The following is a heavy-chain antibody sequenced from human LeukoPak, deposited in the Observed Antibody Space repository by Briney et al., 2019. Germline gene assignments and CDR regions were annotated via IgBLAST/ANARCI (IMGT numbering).Heavy chain of an antibody. D-gene: IGHD3-16*01. V-gene: IGHV3-23*01. CDR2: ISGSGGST. J-gene: IGHJ4*02. CDR1: GFTFSSYA. CDR3: ARVGVTFGGVILYYFDY. Sequence: PGGSLRLSCSASGFTFSSYALSWVRQAPGKGLEWVSAISGSGGSTYYADSVKGRFTISRDNSKNTLYLQMNSLRAEDTAVYYCARVGVTFGGVILYYFDYWGQGTLVTVSS.